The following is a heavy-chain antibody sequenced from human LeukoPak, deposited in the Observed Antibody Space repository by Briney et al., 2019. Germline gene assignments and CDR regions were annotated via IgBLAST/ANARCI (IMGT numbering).Heavy chain of an antibody. Sequence: SETLSLTCTVSGGSISSTSYYWGWIRQPPGKGLEWIGSIYYGGSTYYNPSLESRLTISVDTSKNQFSLMLRSVTAADTAVYYCARQVHSTPIIVLVVTPPYRADFDVWGRGTLVTVSS. V-gene: IGHV4-39*01. D-gene: IGHD2/OR15-2a*01. J-gene: IGHJ2*01. CDR1: GGSISSTSYY. CDR3: ARQVHSTPIIVLVVTPPYRADFDV. CDR2: IYYGGST.